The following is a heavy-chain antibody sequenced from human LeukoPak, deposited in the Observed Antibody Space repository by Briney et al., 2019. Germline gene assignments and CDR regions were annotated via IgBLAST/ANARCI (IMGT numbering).Heavy chain of an antibody. V-gene: IGHV3-7*03. CDR1: GFTFRNYW. D-gene: IGHD3-22*01. J-gene: IGHJ4*02. CDR3: ARDVYDSSGYIIDY. CDR2: INQDGSEK. Sequence: GGSLRLSCAASGFTFRNYWLSWIRQAPGQGLEWVANINQDGSEKYYVDSVKGRFTISRDNAKNSLYLQMNSLRAEDTALYYCARDVYDSSGYIIDYWGQGALVTVSS.